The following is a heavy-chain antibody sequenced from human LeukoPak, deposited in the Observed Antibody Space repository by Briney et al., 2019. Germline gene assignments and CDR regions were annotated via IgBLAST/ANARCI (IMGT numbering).Heavy chain of an antibody. J-gene: IGHJ4*02. CDR2: VNLQGST. CDR3: AREGGPYRPLDY. V-gene: IGHV4-4*02. CDR1: GGSITSTNY. Sequence: PSGTLSLTCGVSGGSITSTNYWTWVRQPPGKGLEWIGEVNLQGSTNYNPSLMGRVAISVDTSENHISLQLTSVTAADTAVYYCAREGGPYRPLDYSGQGTLSPSPQ.